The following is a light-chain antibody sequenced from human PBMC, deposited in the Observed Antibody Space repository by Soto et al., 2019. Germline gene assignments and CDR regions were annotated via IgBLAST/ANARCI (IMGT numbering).Light chain of an antibody. J-gene: IGKJ4*01. CDR1: QTVRSN. CDR3: QQYNNWPLT. V-gene: IGKV3-15*01. CDR2: GAS. Sequence: EIVMTQSPATLSVSPGERATLSCRASQTVRSNLAWYQQIPGQAPRLLIYGASTRATGIPARFSGSGSGTELTLTISSLQSEDFAVYYCQQYNNWPLTFGGGTKVEIK.